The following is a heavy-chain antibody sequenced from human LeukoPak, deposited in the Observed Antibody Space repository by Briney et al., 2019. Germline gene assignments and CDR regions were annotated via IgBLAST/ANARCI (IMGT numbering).Heavy chain of an antibody. D-gene: IGHD3-22*01. CDR2: IYYSGST. CDR3: ASTPMYYYDSSGYLLGRYYFDY. V-gene: IGHV4-39*01. J-gene: IGHJ4*02. CDR1: GGSISSSSYY. Sequence: PSETLSLTCTVSGGSISSSSYYWGWLRQPPGKGLEWIGSIYYSGSTYYNPSLKSRFTISVDTSKNQFSLKMSSVTAADTAVYYCASTPMYYYDSSGYLLGRYYFDYWGQGTLVTVSS.